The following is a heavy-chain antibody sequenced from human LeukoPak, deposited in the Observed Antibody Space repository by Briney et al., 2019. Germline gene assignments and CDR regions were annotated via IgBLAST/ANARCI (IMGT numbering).Heavy chain of an antibody. CDR2: IIPILGIA. D-gene: IGHD4-17*01. CDR3: ARAWYDYGDFLDY. J-gene: IGHJ4*02. Sequence: SVKVSCKASGGTFSSYAISWVRQAPGQGGEWMGRIIPILGIANYAQKFQGRVTITADKSTSTAYMELSSLRSEDTAVYYCARAWYDYGDFLDYWGQGTLVTVSS. CDR1: GGTFSSYA. V-gene: IGHV1-69*04.